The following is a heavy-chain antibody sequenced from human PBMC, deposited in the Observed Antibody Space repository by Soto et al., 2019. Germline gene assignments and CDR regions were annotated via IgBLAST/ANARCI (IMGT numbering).Heavy chain of an antibody. J-gene: IGHJ6*02. CDR2: IYYSGST. CDR1: GGSISSGDDF. V-gene: IGHV4-30-4*01. Sequence: QVQLQESGPGLVKPSQTLSLTCTVSGGSISSGDDFWTWIRQPPGKGLEWIGYIYYSGSTYYNPSLKSRLTVSVDTSKNQFTRKLSSVTAADTAVYYCARDRAKWKDYYYYGMDVWGQGTTVNVSS. D-gene: IGHD1-20*01. CDR3: ARDRAKWKDYYYYGMDV.